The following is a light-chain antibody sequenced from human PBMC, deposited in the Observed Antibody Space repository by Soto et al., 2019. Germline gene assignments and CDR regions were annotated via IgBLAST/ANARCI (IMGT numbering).Light chain of an antibody. CDR3: QTWGTGIFGV. CDR1: SGHSSYA. CDR2: LNSDGSH. Sequence: QSVLTQSPSASASLGASVKLTCTLSSGHSSYAIAWHQQQPEKGPRYLMKLNSDGSHTKGDGIPDRFSGSSSGAERYLIISSLQSEDEADYYCQTWGTGIFGVFGGGTKLTVL. V-gene: IGLV4-69*01. J-gene: IGLJ3*02.